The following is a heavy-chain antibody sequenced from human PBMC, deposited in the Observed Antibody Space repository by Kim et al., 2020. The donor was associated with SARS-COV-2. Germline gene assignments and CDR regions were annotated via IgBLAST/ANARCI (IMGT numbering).Heavy chain of an antibody. CDR1: GFTFSSYA. CDR3: ARDQLKGYCSGGSCYLLDY. D-gene: IGHD2-15*01. CDR2: ISYDGSNK. V-gene: IGHV3-30*04. Sequence: GSLRLSCAASGFTFSSYAMHWVRQAPGKGLEWVAVISYDGSNKYYADSVKGRFTISRDNSKNTLYLQMNSLRAEDTAVYYCARDQLKGYCSGGSCYLLDYWGQGTLVTVSS. J-gene: IGHJ4*02.